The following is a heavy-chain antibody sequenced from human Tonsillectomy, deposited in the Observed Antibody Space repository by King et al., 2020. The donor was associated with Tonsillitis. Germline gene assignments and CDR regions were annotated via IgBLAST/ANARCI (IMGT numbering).Heavy chain of an antibody. CDR3: ARAAYFDNTGYYYFAFDI. V-gene: IGHV4-59*01. D-gene: IGHD3-22*01. Sequence: VQLQESGPGLVKPSETLSLTCAVSGGSFTNYFWTWIRQPPGKGLEWIGYIYYSGSTNYNPSLRGRVTISVDTSKNQFSLKLSPVTAADTAVYYCARAAYFDNTGYYYFAFDIWGQGTMVTVSS. CDR1: GGSFTNYF. CDR2: IYYSGST. J-gene: IGHJ3*02.